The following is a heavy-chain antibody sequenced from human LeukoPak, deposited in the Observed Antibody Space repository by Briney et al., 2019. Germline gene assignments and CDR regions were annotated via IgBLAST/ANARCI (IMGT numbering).Heavy chain of an antibody. CDR1: GYTFTSYA. Sequence: ASVKVSCKASGYTFTSYAMNWVRQAPGQGLEWMGRINTNTGNPTYAQGFTGRFVFSLDTSVSTAYLQISSLKAEDTAVYYCAGKIAWWALDIWGQGTMVTVSS. CDR2: INTNTGNP. V-gene: IGHV7-4-1*02. CDR3: AGKIAWWALDI. J-gene: IGHJ3*02. D-gene: IGHD2-8*02.